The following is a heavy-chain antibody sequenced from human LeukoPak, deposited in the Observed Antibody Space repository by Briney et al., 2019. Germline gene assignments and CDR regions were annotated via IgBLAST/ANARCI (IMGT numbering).Heavy chain of an antibody. CDR2: IAGSGVSR. Sequence: PGGSLRLSCAASGFSFSNYAMSWVRQAPGKGLEWVSIAGSGVSRLYGDSVKGRFTISRDNSKNMLYLQMNSLRADDTAVYYCVKERGALRKNYYMDVWGKGTTVIVSS. J-gene: IGHJ6*03. V-gene: IGHV3-23*01. CDR3: VKERGALRKNYYMDV. CDR1: GFSFSNYA.